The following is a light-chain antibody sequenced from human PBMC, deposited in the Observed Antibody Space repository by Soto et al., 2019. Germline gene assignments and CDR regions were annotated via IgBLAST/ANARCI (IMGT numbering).Light chain of an antibody. CDR1: QSVSSY. J-gene: IGKJ5*01. CDR3: QQRSNWPVT. CDR2: DAS. Sequence: DIVLTQSPATLSLSPGERATLSCRASQSVSSYLAWYQPKPGQAPRLLIYDASNRATGIPARFSGSGSGKDFNLTISSIEPEDVAVYYCQQRSNWPVTFGQGPRLE. V-gene: IGKV3-11*01.